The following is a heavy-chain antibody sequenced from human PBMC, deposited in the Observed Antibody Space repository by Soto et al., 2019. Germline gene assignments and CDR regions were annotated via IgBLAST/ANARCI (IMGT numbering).Heavy chain of an antibody. CDR2: INPSGGST. D-gene: IGHD6-13*01. Sequence: ASVKVSCKASGYTFTSYYMHWARQAPGQGLEWMGIINPSGGSTSYAQKFQGRVTMTRDTSTSTVYMELSSLRSEDTAVYYCARDRGSSSYGVGYYYYGMDVWGQGTTVTVSS. V-gene: IGHV1-46*01. J-gene: IGHJ6*02. CDR1: GYTFTSYY. CDR3: ARDRGSSSYGVGYYYYGMDV.